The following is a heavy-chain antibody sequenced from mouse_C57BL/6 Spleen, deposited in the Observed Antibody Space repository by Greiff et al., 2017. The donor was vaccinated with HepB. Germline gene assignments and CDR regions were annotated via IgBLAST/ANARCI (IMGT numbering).Heavy chain of an antibody. CDR1: GYAFSSYW. CDR2: IYPGDGDT. CDR3: ARPSYYDYDRGFAY. Sequence: VQLQQSGAELVKPGASVKISCKASGYAFSSYWMNWVKQRPGKGLEWIGQIYPGDGDTNYNGKFKGKATLTADKSSSTAYMQLSSLTSEDSAVYFCARPSYYDYDRGFAYWGQGTLVTVSA. V-gene: IGHV1-80*01. J-gene: IGHJ3*01. D-gene: IGHD2-4*01.